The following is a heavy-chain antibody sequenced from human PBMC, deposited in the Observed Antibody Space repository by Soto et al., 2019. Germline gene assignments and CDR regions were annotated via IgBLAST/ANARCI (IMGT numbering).Heavy chain of an antibody. D-gene: IGHD3-10*01. CDR1: GGSFSGYY. J-gene: IGHJ6*02. V-gene: IGHV4-34*01. CDR3: ARGRVRGGNYYGMDV. CDR2: INHSGST. Sequence: SETLSLTCAVYGGSFSGYYWSWIRQPPGKGLEWIGEINHSGSTNYNPSLKSRVTISVDTSKNQFSLKLSSVTAADTAVYYCARGRVRGGNYYGMDVWGQGTTVTVSS.